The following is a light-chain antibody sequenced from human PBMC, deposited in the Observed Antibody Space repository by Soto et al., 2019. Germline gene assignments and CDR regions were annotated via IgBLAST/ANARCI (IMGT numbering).Light chain of an antibody. CDR2: EVS. CDR3: SSYTSSSTLV. Sequence: QSALTQPASVSGSPGQSITFSCTGTSSDVGAYNYVSWYQQHPGKAPKLMIYEVSNRPSGVSSRFSGSKSGNTASLTISGLQAEDEADYYCSSYTSSSTLVFGGGTKLTVL. CDR1: SSDVGAYNY. J-gene: IGLJ3*02. V-gene: IGLV2-14*01.